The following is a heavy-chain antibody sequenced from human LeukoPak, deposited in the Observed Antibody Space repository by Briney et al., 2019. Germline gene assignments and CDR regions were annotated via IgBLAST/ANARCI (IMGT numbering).Heavy chain of an antibody. CDR2: IRSKSSGGTT. D-gene: IGHD5-18*01. CDR1: ELRLNKGR. J-gene: IGHJ3*01. CDR3: ATEGYTYGHRSFDV. V-gene: IGHV3-15*01. Sequence: GGSLSLPCALSELRLNKGRMRWARHATGKGLEWVGRIRSKSSGGTTEYAAPVTGRFTISRDDSKSTLYLQMDSLETEDTALYYCATEGYTYGHRSFDVWGEGTMVTVSS.